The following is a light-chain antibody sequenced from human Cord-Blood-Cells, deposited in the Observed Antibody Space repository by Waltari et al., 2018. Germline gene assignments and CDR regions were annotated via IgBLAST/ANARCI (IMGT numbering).Light chain of an antibody. V-gene: IGLV5-45*02. Sequence: QAVLTQPSSLSASPGASASLTCTLRSGINVGTYRIYWYQQKPRSPPQYLLRYKSDSDKKRGAGVPSRFSGSKDASANAGILRISELQSEDEADYYCMIWHSSAWVFGGGTKLTVL. CDR2: YKSDSDK. CDR1: SGINVGTYR. J-gene: IGLJ3*02. CDR3: MIWHSSAWV.